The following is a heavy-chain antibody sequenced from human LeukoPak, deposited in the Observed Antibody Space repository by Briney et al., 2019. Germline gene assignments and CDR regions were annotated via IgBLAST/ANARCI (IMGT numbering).Heavy chain of an antibody. D-gene: IGHD5-12*01. CDR1: GASISSTNW. CDR3: ARIYGRGAFDI. CDR2: IYHTGST. Sequence: SGTLSLTCAVSGASISSTNWWSWVRQPPGKGLEWIGEIYHTGSTNYNPSLKSRVTISVDTSKNQFPLKLSSVTAADTAVYYCARIYGRGAFDIWGQGTMVTVSS. J-gene: IGHJ3*02. V-gene: IGHV4-4*02.